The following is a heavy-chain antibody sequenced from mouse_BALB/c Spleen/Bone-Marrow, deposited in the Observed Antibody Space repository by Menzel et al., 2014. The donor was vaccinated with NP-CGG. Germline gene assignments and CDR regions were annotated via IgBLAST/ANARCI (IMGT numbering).Heavy chain of an antibody. J-gene: IGHJ1*01. D-gene: IGHD1-2*01. V-gene: IGHV1-12*01. Sequence: QVQLQQPGAELVKPGASVKMSCKASGYTFTSYNMHWVKQTPGQGLEWIGSIYPGNGDTSYNQKFKGKATLTADKSSSTAYMQLSSLTSEDSAVYYCARRGISTAAWYFDVWGAGTTVTVSS. CDR2: IYPGNGDT. CDR3: ARRGISTAAWYFDV. CDR1: GYTFTSYN.